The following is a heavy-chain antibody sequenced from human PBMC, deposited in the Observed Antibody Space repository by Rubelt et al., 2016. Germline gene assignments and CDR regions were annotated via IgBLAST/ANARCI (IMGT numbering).Heavy chain of an antibody. V-gene: IGHV4-59*08. CDR1: GGSITNYF. D-gene: IGHD1-14*01. J-gene: IGHJ5*02. Sequence: QVRLQESGPGLVKPSETLSLTCTVSGGSITNYFWNWIRQPPGKGLEWIGKIYYSGSTNYNPSLKSRVTISVETSKNQFSLKLSSVTAADTAVYYWAGGRDRRWFGPWGQGILVTVSS. CDR2: IYYSGST. CDR3: AGGRDRRWFGP.